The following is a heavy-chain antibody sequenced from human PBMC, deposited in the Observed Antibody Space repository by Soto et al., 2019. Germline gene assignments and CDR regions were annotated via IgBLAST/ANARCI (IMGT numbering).Heavy chain of an antibody. Sequence: PSETLSLTCTVSGGSISSYYWSWIRQPPGKGLEWIGYIYYSGSTNYNPSLKSRVTISVDTSKNQFSLKLSSVTAADTAVYYCARVGTYYDFWSGPKRSGWFDPWGQGTLVTVSS. J-gene: IGHJ5*02. V-gene: IGHV4-59*01. D-gene: IGHD3-3*01. CDR1: GGSISSYY. CDR2: IYYSGST. CDR3: ARVGTYYDFWSGPKRSGWFDP.